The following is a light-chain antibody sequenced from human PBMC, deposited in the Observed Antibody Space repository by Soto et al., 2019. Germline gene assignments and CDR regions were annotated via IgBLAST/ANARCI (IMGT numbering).Light chain of an antibody. Sequence: DIQLTQSPSTLSAAVVDVVTITCRASQSISNRLAWYQQRPGKAPKYLIYDASTLDSGAPSRFSGSGSGTEFTLSISSLQPDDFATYYCQQYNIYPWTFGQGTKVDIK. CDR3: QQYNIYPWT. J-gene: IGKJ1*01. CDR2: DAS. V-gene: IGKV1-5*01. CDR1: QSISNR.